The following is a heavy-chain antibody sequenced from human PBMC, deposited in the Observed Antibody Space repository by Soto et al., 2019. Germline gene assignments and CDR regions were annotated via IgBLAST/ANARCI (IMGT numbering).Heavy chain of an antibody. CDR2: IYGDDAK. CDR3: VHTPAHCSGTACNYFDF. D-gene: IGHD2-15*01. Sequence: QITLKESGPTLVSPTQTLTLTCTFSAFSLTTNTVGVGWIRQPPGKALQWLTNIYGDDAKWYSPSLKNRLTITQDTSKIQVVLSMSNMDPVDTATYYCVHTPAHCSGTACNYFDFWGLGTRVTVSS. CDR1: AFSLTTNTVG. V-gene: IGHV2-5*02. J-gene: IGHJ4*02.